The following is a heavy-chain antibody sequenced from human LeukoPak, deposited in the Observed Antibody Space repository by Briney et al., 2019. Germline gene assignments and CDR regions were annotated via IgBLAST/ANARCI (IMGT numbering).Heavy chain of an antibody. V-gene: IGHV1-18*01. CDR3: ARPKVAVAGPMDV. CDR2: ISAYNGNT. J-gene: IGHJ6*02. CDR1: GYIFTDYG. Sequence: ASVKVSCKASGYIFTDYGISWVRQAPGQGLEWMGWISAYNGNTNYAQKFQGRFTMTTDTPTTTAYMELRSLRSDDTAVYYCARPKVAVAGPMDVWGQGTTVTVSS. D-gene: IGHD6-19*01.